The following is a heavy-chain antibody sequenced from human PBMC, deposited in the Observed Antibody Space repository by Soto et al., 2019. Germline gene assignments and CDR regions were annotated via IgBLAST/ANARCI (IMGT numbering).Heavy chain of an antibody. D-gene: IGHD2-15*01. CDR3: AKDRGANPYYYYYGMDV. V-gene: IGHV3-23*01. CDR2: ISGSGGST. J-gene: IGHJ6*02. CDR1: GFTFSSYA. Sequence: GGSLRLSCAASGFTFSSYAMSWVRQAPGKGLEWVSAISGSGGSTYYADSVKGRFTISRDNSKNTLYLQMNSLRAEDTAVYYCAKDRGANPYYYYYGMDVWGQGTTVTVSS.